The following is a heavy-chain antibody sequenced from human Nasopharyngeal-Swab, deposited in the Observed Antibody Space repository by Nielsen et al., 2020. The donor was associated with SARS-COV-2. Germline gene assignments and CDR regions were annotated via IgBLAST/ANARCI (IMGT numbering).Heavy chain of an antibody. D-gene: IGHD3-3*01. CDR2: ISWDGGST. Sequence: GESLKISCAASGFTFDDYAMHWVRQAPGKGLEWVSLISWDGGSTYYADSVKGRFTISRDNAKNSLYLQMNSLRAEDTAVYYCARDGLDYDFWSAYFIDVWGQGTTVTVSS. J-gene: IGHJ6*02. V-gene: IGHV3-43D*03. CDR1: GFTFDDYA. CDR3: ARDGLDYDFWSAYFIDV.